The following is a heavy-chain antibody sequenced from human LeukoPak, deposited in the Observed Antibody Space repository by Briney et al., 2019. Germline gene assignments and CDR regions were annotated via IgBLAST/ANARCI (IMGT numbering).Heavy chain of an antibody. J-gene: IGHJ4*02. CDR2: IRSTANGYAT. D-gene: IGHD3-10*01. CDR1: GFTFRGSA. V-gene: IGHV3-73*01. Sequence: PGGSLRLSCAASGFTFRGSALHWVRQASGKGLEWVGRIRSTANGYATAYAASVKGRFTISRDDSKNTAYLQMDSLKTEDTAVYYCTGNYYGSGSYADLDYWGQGTLVTVSS. CDR3: TGNYYGSGSYADLDY.